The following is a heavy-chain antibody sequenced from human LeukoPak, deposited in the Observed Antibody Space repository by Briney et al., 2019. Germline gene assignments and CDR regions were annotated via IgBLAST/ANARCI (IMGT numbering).Heavy chain of an antibody. V-gene: IGHV3-30*02. Sequence: GGSLRLSCAASGFTFSSYGMHWVRQAPGKGLEWVAFIRYDGSNKYYADSVKGRFTISRDNSKNTLYLQMNSPRAEDTAVYYCAKALSGGEQRDAFDIWGQRTMVTVSS. J-gene: IGHJ3*02. CDR1: GFTFSSYG. D-gene: IGHD3-10*01. CDR3: AKALSGGEQRDAFDI. CDR2: IRYDGSNK.